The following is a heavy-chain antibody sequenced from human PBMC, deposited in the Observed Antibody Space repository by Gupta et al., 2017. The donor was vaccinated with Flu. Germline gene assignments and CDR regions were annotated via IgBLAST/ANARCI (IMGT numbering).Heavy chain of an antibody. D-gene: IGHD3-22*01. CDR3: AKAEVVVITFFDY. CDR2: ISGSSGTT. Sequence: VRQAPGKGLEWVSAISGSSGTTYYADSVKGRFTISRDNSKNTLYLQMNSLRAEDTAVYYCAKAEVVVITFFDYWGQWTLVTVSS. J-gene: IGHJ4*02. V-gene: IGHV3-23*01.